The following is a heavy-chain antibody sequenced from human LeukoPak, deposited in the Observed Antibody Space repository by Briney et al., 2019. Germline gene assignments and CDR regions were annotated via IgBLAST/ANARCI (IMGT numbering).Heavy chain of an antibody. CDR1: GFTFSSYE. CDR3: ASSYWYFDL. Sequence: GGSLRLSCAASGFTFSSYEMNWVRQAPGKGLEWVSYISSSGSTIYYADSVKGRFTISRDNAKNSLYLQMNSLRAEDTAVYYRASSYWYFDLWGRGTLSLSPQ. CDR2: ISSSGSTI. V-gene: IGHV3-48*03. J-gene: IGHJ2*01.